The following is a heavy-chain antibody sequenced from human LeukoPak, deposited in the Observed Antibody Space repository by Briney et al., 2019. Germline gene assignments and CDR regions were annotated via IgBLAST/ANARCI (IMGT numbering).Heavy chain of an antibody. CDR3: ARDFLNYGETLY. CDR1: GFTFSSYW. J-gene: IGHJ4*02. Sequence: GGSLRLSCAASGFTFSSYWMSWVRQAPGKGLEWVSSISSSSSYIYYADSVKGRFTISRDNAKNSLYLQMNSLRAEDTAVYYCARDFLNYGETLYWGQGTLVTVSS. V-gene: IGHV3-21*01. CDR2: ISSSSSYI. D-gene: IGHD4-17*01.